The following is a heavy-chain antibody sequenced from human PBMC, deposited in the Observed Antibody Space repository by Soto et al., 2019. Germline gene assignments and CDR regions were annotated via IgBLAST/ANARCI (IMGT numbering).Heavy chain of an antibody. V-gene: IGHV1-18*01. D-gene: IGHD3-9*01. CDR2: ISAYNGNT. CDR1: GYTFTSYG. J-gene: IGHJ3*02. Sequence: ASVKVSCKASGYTFTSYGISWVRQAPGQGLEWMGWISAYNGNTNYAQKLQGRVTMTTDTSTSTAYMELSSLRSEDTAVYYCARAIINQGAFDIWGQGTMVTVSS. CDR3: ARAIINQGAFDI.